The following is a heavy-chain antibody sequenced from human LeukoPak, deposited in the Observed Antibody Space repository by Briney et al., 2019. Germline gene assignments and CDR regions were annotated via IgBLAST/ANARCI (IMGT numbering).Heavy chain of an antibody. J-gene: IGHJ4*02. V-gene: IGHV1-8*01. D-gene: IGHD5-12*01. Sequence: ASVKVSCKASGYTFTSYDINWVRQATGQGLEWMGWMNPKSGNTGYAQKCQGRVTMTTNTSISTAYMEKSSLRSEDTGVYYCARSPSWLGPLDYWGQGTLVTVSS. CDR1: GYTFTSYD. CDR3: ARSPSWLGPLDY. CDR2: MNPKSGNT.